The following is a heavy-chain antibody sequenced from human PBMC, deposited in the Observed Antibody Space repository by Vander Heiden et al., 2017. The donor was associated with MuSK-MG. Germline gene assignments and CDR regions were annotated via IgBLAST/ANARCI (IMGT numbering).Heavy chain of an antibody. J-gene: IGHJ4*02. D-gene: IGHD6-13*01. CDR1: GFTFSSYG. V-gene: IGHV3-33*06. Sequence: QVQLVESGGGVVQPGRSLSLSCAASGFTFSSYGMHWVRQAPGKGLEWVAVIWYDGSNKYYADSVKGRFTISRDNSKNTLYLQMNSLRAEDTAVYYCAKSWIAAAGTGYFDYWGQGTLVTVSS. CDR3: AKSWIAAAGTGYFDY. CDR2: IWYDGSNK.